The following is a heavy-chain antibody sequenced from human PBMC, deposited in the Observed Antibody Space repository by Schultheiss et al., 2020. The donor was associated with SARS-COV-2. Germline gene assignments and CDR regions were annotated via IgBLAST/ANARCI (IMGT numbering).Heavy chain of an antibody. CDR3: ARSGPEYFQH. CDR2: IYYRGST. Sequence: SETLSLTCTVSGGSISSYYWSWIRQPPGKGLEWIGNIYYRGSTNYNPSLKSRVTISVDTSKNQFSLKLSSVTAADTAVYYCARSGPEYFQHWGQGTLVTVSS. D-gene: IGHD5-12*01. CDR1: GGSISSYY. V-gene: IGHV4-59*12. J-gene: IGHJ1*01.